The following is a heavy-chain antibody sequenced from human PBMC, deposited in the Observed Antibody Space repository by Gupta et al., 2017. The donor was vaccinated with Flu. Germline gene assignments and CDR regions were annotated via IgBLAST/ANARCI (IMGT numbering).Heavy chain of an antibody. CDR3: ARTRGGPGSNWLDP. CDR2: VSNSGTT. Sequence: QVQLQESGPGLLKPSETLSLTCTVSGGSMRGFLWWWIRQPPGKGLEWIGYVSNSGTTTYNPSLASQLAISVDPSRTQCSLRLSSLTAADTAVYYCARTRGGPGSNWLDPWGQGTLVTVSS. CDR1: GGSMRGFL. J-gene: IGHJ5*02. V-gene: IGHV4-59*01. D-gene: IGHD3-16*01.